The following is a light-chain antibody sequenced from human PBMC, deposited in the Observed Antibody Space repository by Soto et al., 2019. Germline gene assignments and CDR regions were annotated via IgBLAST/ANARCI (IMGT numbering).Light chain of an antibody. J-gene: IGLJ1*01. V-gene: IGLV4-60*02. CDR2: LEGSGSY. CDR3: ETWDTNTRV. Sequence: QSVLAQSSSASASLGSSVKLTCTLSSGHSTYIIAWHQQQPGKAPRYLMNLEGSGSYNKGSGVPDRFSGSSSGADRYLTISNLQFEDEADYYCETWDTNTRVFGTGTKITVL. CDR1: SGHSTYI.